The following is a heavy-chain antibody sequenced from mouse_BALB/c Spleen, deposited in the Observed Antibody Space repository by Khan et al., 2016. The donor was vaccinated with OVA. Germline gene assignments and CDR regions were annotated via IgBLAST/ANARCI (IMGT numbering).Heavy chain of an antibody. CDR3: ARGGKCAY. J-gene: IGHJ3*01. CDR1: GYTFNDYA. CDR2: ISSSYGVP. Sequence: QVRLQQSGAELVRPGVSLKISCKGSGYTFNDYAMHWVKQSHAKSLEGIGVISSSYGVPDYNQKFKARATMTVDRASSTAYMERARLTSEDSAIYYCARGGKCAYWGQGTLVTVSA. V-gene: IGHV1S137*01. D-gene: IGHD1-1*02.